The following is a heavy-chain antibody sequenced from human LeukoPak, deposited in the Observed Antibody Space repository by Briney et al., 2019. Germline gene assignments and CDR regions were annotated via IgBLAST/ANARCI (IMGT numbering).Heavy chain of an antibody. CDR1: GGSISSGGHY. CDR2: ISSTGST. J-gene: IGHJ4*02. Sequence: SETLSLTCTVSGGSISSGGHYWSWIRQPAGKGLEYLGRISSTGSTNYNPSLRSRVTISADTSKNHFSLKLTSVTAADTTVYYCARDQTYSGSGIYTYFDYWGQGTLVTVSS. D-gene: IGHD3-10*01. CDR3: ARDQTYSGSGIYTYFDY. V-gene: IGHV4-61*02.